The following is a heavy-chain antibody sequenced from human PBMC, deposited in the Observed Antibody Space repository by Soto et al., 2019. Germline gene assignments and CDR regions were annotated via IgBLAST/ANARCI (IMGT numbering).Heavy chain of an antibody. CDR3: SIGSWSAETFDV. D-gene: IGHD2-2*01. V-gene: IGHV1-69*02. CDR2: IIPMLPVT. J-gene: IGHJ3*01. CDR1: GGTFNTYT. Sequence: QVHLIQSGAEVKKPGSSVKVSCKAAGGTFNTYTLFWVRQAPGHGLEWMGRIIPMLPVTNSAQKFQGRLTLPAHKSTGTAFMELTSLTSDDTAVYYCSIGSWSAETFDVWGQGTMVTVSS.